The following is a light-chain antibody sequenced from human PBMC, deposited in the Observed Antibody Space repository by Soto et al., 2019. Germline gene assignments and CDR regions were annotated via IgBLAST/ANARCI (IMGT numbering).Light chain of an antibody. CDR2: GTS. V-gene: IGKV3-20*01. CDR3: QLYGSSPLYS. J-gene: IGKJ2*01. CDR1: QTVSSTY. Sequence: EIVLTQSPGTLSLSPGERATLSCRTSQTVSSTYLAWYQQKRGQAPRRLIYGTSNRATGIPDRFSGSGYGTDFTLTISRLEPEDFAVYHCQLYGSSPLYSFAQGTELEIK.